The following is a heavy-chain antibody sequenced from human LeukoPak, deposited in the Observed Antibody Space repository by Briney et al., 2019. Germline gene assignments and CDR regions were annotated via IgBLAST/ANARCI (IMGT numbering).Heavy chain of an antibody. D-gene: IGHD1-1*01. CDR2: ISSSGGTT. J-gene: IGHJ4*02. CDR1: GFTFSTYA. Sequence: GGSLRLSCAASGFTFSTYAVNWVRQAPGKGLEWVSAISSSGGTTYYADSVKGRFSISRDNPKNTLYLQMNRLRAEDTAVYYCAKDRIGWPTTFDSWGEGTLVTVSA. V-gene: IGHV3-23*01. CDR3: AKDRIGWPTTFDS.